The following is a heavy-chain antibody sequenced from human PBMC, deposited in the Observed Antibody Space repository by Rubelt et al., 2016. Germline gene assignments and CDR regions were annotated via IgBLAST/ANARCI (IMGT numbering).Heavy chain of an antibody. CDR3: ARVRGSGWYLVDY. CDR2: IYYSEST. CDR1: GGSISSGGDY. D-gene: IGHD6-19*01. Sequence: QVQLQQWGAGLVKPSETLSLTCGVYGGSISSGGDYWSWIRQHPGKGLEWIGYIYYSESTYYNPSLKSRVTISVDTSKNQLALKLSEVTAADTAVYYCARVRGSGWYLVDYWGQGTLVTVSS. V-gene: IGHV4-31*11. J-gene: IGHJ4*02.